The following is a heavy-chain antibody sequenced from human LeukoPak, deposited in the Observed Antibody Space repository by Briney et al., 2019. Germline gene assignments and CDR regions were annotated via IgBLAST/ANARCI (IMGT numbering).Heavy chain of an antibody. Sequence: GESLKISCKGSGYSFTSYWIGWVRQMPGKGLEWMGIIYPGDSDTRYSPSFQGQVTISADKSISTSYLQWSSLKASDTAMYYCARPFATYSGSYYPIDYYYYMDVWGKGTTVTVSS. D-gene: IGHD1-26*01. CDR1: GYSFTSYW. CDR2: IYPGDSDT. CDR3: ARPFATYSGSYYPIDYYYYMDV. V-gene: IGHV5-51*01. J-gene: IGHJ6*03.